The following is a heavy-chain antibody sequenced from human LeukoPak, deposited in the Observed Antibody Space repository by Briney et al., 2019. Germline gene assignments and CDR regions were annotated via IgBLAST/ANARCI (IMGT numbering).Heavy chain of an antibody. CDR2: IYYSGST. J-gene: IGHJ6*03. V-gene: IGHV4-30-4*08. CDR3: ARVDSSSSYGDYYYYYMDV. CDR1: GGSISSGDYY. Sequence: SETLSLTCTVSGGSISSGDYYWSWIRQPPGKGLEWIGYIYYSGSTYYNPSLKSRVTISVDTSKNQFSLKLSSVTAADTAVYYCARVDSSSSYGDYYYYYMDVWGKGTTVTVSS. D-gene: IGHD6-6*01.